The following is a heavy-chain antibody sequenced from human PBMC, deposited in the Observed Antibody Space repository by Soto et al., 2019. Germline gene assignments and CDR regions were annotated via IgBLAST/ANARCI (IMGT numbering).Heavy chain of an antibody. Sequence: SETLSLTCTVSGGSISSYFWSWIRQPPGKGLEWIGYIYYTGSTNYNPSLKSRVTISVDTSKNQFSLKLSSVTAADTAVYYCARVSIQLRPNFDYWGQGTLVTVSS. CDR1: GGSISSYF. CDR2: IYYTGST. J-gene: IGHJ4*02. CDR3: ARVSIQLRPNFDY. V-gene: IGHV4-59*08. D-gene: IGHD5-18*01.